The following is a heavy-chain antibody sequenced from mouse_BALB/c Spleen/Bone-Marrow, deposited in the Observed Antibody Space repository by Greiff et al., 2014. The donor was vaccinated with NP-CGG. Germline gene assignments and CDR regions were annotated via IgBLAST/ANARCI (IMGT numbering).Heavy chain of an antibody. CDR1: GFTFSNYW. D-gene: IGHD1-1*01. CDR3: TRDYSY. V-gene: IGHV6-6*02. Sequence: DVHLVESGGGLVQPGGSMKLSCVASGFTFSNYWMNWVRQSPEKGLEWVAEIRLKSNNYATHYAESVKGRFTISRDDSKSSVYLQMNNLRAEDTGIYYCTRDYSYWGQGTLVTVSA. CDR2: IRLKSNNYAT. J-gene: IGHJ3*01.